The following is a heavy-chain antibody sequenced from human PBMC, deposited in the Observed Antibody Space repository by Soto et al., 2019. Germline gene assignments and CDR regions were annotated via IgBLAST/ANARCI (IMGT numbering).Heavy chain of an antibody. V-gene: IGHV4-4*02. CDR2: IYHSGST. D-gene: IGHD3-10*01. Sequence: SETMSLTCADSVVSMTNSTCSRSVRANPGKGLEWIGEIYHSGSTNYNPSLKSRVTISVDKSKNQFSLKLSSVTAADTAVYYCARAHYYGSGSTLLYYGMDVWGQGTTVT. CDR1: VVSMTNSTC. J-gene: IGHJ6*02. CDR3: ARAHYYGSGSTLLYYGMDV.